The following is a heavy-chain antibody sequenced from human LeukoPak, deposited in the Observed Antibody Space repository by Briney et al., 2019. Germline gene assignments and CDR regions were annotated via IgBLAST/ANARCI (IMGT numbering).Heavy chain of an antibody. CDR2: IYTSGST. Sequence: SETLSLTCAVSGGSISSSNWWSWIRQPAGKGLEWIGRIYTSGSTNYNPSLKSRVTMSVDTSKKQFSLKMNSVTAADTAVYYCATYEQQLAFDNWGQGTPVTVSS. J-gene: IGHJ4*02. CDR1: GGSISSSNW. CDR3: ATYEQQLAFDN. D-gene: IGHD6-13*01. V-gene: IGHV4-4*07.